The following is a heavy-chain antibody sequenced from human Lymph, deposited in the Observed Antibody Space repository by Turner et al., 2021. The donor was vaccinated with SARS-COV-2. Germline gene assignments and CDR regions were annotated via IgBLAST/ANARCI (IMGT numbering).Heavy chain of an antibody. D-gene: IGHD6-13*01. CDR1: GGTFSSSA. V-gene: IGHV1-69*10. CDR2: TIPLLAKA. Sequence: QVQLVQSGAEVKKPGSSVKVSCKASGGTFSSSAISWVRQAPGKGLEGKGGTIPLLAKANYAQKFQGRVTITADKSTSTAYMELSSLRSEDTAGYFCARIAAPGMGGGVHYYYYAMDVWGQGTTVTVSS. CDR3: ARIAAPGMGGGVHYYYYAMDV. J-gene: IGHJ6*02.